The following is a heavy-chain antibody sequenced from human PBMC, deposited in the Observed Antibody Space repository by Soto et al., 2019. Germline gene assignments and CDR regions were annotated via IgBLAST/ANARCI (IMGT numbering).Heavy chain of an antibody. Sequence: SVKVSCKASGGTFSSYAISWVRQAPGQGLEWMGGIIPIFGTANYAQKFQGRVTITADESTSTAYMELSSLRSEDTAVYYCARDLGRSSGWYDYRGQGTLVTVSS. CDR2: IIPIFGTA. D-gene: IGHD6-19*01. CDR3: ARDLGRSSGWYDY. CDR1: GGTFSSYA. J-gene: IGHJ4*02. V-gene: IGHV1-69*13.